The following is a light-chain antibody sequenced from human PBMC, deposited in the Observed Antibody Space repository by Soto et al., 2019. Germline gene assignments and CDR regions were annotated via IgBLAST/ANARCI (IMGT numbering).Light chain of an antibody. CDR3: SSYTSSSNP. V-gene: IGLV2-14*01. Sequence: QSALTQPASVSGSPGQSITISCTGTRSDVGGYNYVSWYQQHPGKAPKLMIYDVSNRPSGVSNRFSGSKSGNTASLTISWLHAEYHAYYYCSSYTSSSNPFGTGTKLTVL. CDR2: DVS. J-gene: IGLJ1*01. CDR1: RSDVGGYNY.